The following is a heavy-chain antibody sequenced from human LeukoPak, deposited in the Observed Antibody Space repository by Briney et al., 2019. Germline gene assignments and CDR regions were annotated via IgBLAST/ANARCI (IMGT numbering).Heavy chain of an antibody. Sequence: GASVKVSCKASGYTFTGYYMHWVRQAPGQGLEWMGWINPNSGGTNYAQKFQGRVTMTRDTSISTAYMELSRLRSDDTAVYYCAKDQSAYGSGSYDTFDIWGQGTMVTVSS. CDR1: GYTFTGYY. CDR3: AKDQSAYGSGSYDTFDI. CDR2: INPNSGGT. J-gene: IGHJ3*02. D-gene: IGHD3-10*01. V-gene: IGHV1-2*02.